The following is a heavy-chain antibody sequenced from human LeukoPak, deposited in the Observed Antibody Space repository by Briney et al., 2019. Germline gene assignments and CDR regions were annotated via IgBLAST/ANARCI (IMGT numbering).Heavy chain of an antibody. CDR3: ARGHSSSWSFFDY. CDR1: GFTFSSFG. Sequence: GGSLRLSCAASGFTFSSFGMHWVRQAPGKGLEWVAIISYDGSPKYYADSVKGRFTISRDNSKNTLYLQMNSLRAEDTAVYSCARGHSSSWSFFDYWGQGALVTVPS. V-gene: IGHV3-30*03. J-gene: IGHJ4*02. CDR2: ISYDGSPK. D-gene: IGHD6-13*01.